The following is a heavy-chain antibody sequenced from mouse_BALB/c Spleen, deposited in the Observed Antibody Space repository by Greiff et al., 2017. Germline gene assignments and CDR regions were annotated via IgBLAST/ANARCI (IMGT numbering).Heavy chain of an antibody. CDR1: GFTFSSYG. J-gene: IGHJ3*01. Sequence: EVQVVESGGGLVQPGGSLKLSCAASGFTFSSYGMSWVRQTPDKRLELVATINSNGGSTYYPDSVKGRFTISRDNAKNTLYLQMSSLKSEDTAMYYCARDRNDWFAYWGQGTLVTVSA. CDR3: ARDRNDWFAY. V-gene: IGHV5-6-3*01. CDR2: INSNGGST.